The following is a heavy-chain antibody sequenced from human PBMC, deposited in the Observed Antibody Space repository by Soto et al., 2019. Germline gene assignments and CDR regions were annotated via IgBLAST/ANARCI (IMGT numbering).Heavy chain of an antibody. CDR2: IYYSGST. Sequence: QVQLQESGPGLVKPSETLSLNCTVSGGPISSYYWSWIRQSPGKGLEWIGYIYYSGSTNYNPSLKSRVTISVDTSKNQFSLELSSVTAAYPAVYYCARGSSGWPPRLDYWVQGTLVTVSS. D-gene: IGHD6-19*01. V-gene: IGHV4-59*01. CDR1: GGPISSYY. J-gene: IGHJ4*02. CDR3: ARGSSGWPPRLDY.